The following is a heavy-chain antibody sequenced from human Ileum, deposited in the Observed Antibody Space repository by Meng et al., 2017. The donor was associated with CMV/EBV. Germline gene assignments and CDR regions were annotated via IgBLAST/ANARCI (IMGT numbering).Heavy chain of an antibody. CDR2: TFSSGST. CDR1: GFTFSSYE. Sequence: GGSLRLSCAASGFTFSSYEMNWVRQAPGKGLEWVSITFSSGSTYYGDSVKGRFTVSRDNSKNTQYLQMNSLRADDTAVYYCARRAPVTTGAFDMWGHGTMVTVSS. D-gene: IGHD1-14*01. J-gene: IGHJ3*02. V-gene: IGHV3-53*01. CDR3: ARRAPVTTGAFDM.